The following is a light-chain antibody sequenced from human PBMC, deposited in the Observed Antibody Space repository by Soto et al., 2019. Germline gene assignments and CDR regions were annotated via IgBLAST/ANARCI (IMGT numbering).Light chain of an antibody. CDR3: QQLYIFPLT. CDR1: QGISSF. CDR2: AAS. Sequence: DIQMTQSPSFLSASVGDRVTITCRASQGISSFLAWYQQKPGKAPNLLMYAASTLQSVVPSRFSGGESGTEYTLTISSLQPEDSATYYCQQLYIFPLTFGQGTRLEIK. J-gene: IGKJ5*01. V-gene: IGKV1-9*01.